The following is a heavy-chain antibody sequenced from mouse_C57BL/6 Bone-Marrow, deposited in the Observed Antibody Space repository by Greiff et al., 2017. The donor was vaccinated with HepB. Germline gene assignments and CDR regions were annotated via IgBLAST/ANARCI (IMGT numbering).Heavy chain of an antibody. Sequence: EVNVVESGGGLVKPGGSLKLSCAASGFTFSSYAMSWVRQTPEKRLEWVATISDGGSYTYYPDNVKGRFTISRDNAKNNLYLQMSHLKSEDTAMYYCASAYYSNSYAMDYWGQGTSVTVSS. CDR2: ISDGGSYT. CDR1: GFTFSSYA. CDR3: ASAYYSNSYAMDY. J-gene: IGHJ4*01. V-gene: IGHV5-4*03. D-gene: IGHD2-5*01.